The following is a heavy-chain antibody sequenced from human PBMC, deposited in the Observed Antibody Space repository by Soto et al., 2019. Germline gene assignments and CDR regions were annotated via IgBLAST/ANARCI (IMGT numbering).Heavy chain of an antibody. CDR1: GYTFTSCG. D-gene: IGHD3-3*01. CDR3: ARDPPEYDFWSGYYLSYFDY. V-gene: IGHV1-18*01. Sequence: GASVKVSCKASGYTFTSCGISWVRQAPGQGLEWMGWISAYNGNTNYAQKLQGRVTMTTDTSTSTAYMELRSLRSDDTAVYYCARDPPEYDFWSGYYLSYFDYWGQGTLVTVSS. CDR2: ISAYNGNT. J-gene: IGHJ4*02.